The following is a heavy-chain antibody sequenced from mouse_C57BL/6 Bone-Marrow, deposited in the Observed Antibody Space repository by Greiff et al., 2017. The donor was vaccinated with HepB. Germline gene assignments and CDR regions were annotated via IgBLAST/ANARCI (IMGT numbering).Heavy chain of an antibody. J-gene: IGHJ3*01. V-gene: IGHV1-64*01. Sequence: QVQLQQPGAELVKPGASVKLSCKASGYTFTSYWMHWVKQRPGQGLEWIGMIHPNSGSTNYNEKFKSKATLTVDKSSSTAYMQLSSLTSEDSAVYYCARRITTVPLFAYWGQGTLVTVSA. D-gene: IGHD1-1*01. CDR1: GYTFTSYW. CDR3: ARRITTVPLFAY. CDR2: IHPNSGST.